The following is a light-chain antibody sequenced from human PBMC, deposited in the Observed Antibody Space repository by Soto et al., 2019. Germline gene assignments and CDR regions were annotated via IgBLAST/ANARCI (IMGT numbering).Light chain of an antibody. CDR1: QSISSW. J-gene: IGKJ4*01. CDR2: DAS. V-gene: IGKV1-5*01. Sequence: DNQMTQSPSTLSASVGDRVTITCRASQSISSWLAWYQQKPGKAPKLLIYDASSLESGVPSRFSGSGSGTEFTLTISSLQPDDFATYYCQQYNSYSITFGGGTKVDNK. CDR3: QQYNSYSIT.